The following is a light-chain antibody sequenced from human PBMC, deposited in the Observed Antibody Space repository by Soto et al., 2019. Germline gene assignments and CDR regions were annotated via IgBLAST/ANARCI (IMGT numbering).Light chain of an antibody. Sequence: VLTQPASVSGSPGQSITISCTGTSSDIGGYNYVSWYQQHPNKAPKLMIYEVSNRPSGVSNRFSGSKSGNTASLTISGLQAEDEADYYCNSYRSTSTLVVFGGGTKVTVL. J-gene: IGLJ2*01. CDR3: NSYRSTSTLVV. V-gene: IGLV2-14*01. CDR1: SSDIGGYNY. CDR2: EVS.